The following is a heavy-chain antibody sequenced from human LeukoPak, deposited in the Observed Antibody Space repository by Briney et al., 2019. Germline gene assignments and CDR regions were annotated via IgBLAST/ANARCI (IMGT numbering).Heavy chain of an antibody. V-gene: IGHV3-30-3*01. Sequence: GGSLRLSCAASGFTFSSYAMHWVRQAPGKGLEWVAVISYDGSNKYYADSVKSRFTISRDNSKNTLYLQMNSLRAEDTAVYYCARGRGDYYYGMDVWGQGTTVTVSS. D-gene: IGHD3-10*01. CDR2: ISYDGSNK. CDR1: GFTFSSYA. J-gene: IGHJ6*02. CDR3: ARGRGDYYYGMDV.